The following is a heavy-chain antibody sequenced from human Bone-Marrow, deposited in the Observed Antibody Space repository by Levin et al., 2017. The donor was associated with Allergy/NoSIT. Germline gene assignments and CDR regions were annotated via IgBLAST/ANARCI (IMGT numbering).Heavy chain of an antibody. J-gene: IGHJ3*02. V-gene: IGHV4-61*02. Sequence: SQTLSLTCTVSDDSLSSNTYYWSWIRQPAGKGLEWIGRVSKNGITNYNPSLKSRVTISVDTSKNQFSLKLRSVTAADTAVYYCARPLVRVVHIYAAFDIWGQGTMVTVSS. CDR2: VSKNGIT. D-gene: IGHD3-10*01. CDR1: DDSLSSNTYY. CDR3: ARPLVRVVHIYAAFDI.